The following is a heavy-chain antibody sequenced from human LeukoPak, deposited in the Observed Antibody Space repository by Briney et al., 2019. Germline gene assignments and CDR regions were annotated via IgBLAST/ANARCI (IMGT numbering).Heavy chain of an antibody. CDR2: IYYSGST. J-gene: IGHJ4*02. CDR3: ARLSPRYYDSSGYYFWVPFDY. Sequence: PSETLSLTCTVSGGSISSYYWSWIWQPPGKGLEWIGYIYYSGSTNYNPSLKSRVTISVDTSKNQFSLKLSSVTAADTAVYYCARLSPRYYDSSGYYFWVPFDYWGQGTLVTVSS. CDR1: GGSISSYY. V-gene: IGHV4-59*08. D-gene: IGHD3-22*01.